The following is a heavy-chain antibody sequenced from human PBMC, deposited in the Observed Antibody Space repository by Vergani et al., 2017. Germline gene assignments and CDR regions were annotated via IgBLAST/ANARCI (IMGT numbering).Heavy chain of an antibody. CDR1: GYSFTRYW. CDR3: ARTDGWGSYRPGWFDP. J-gene: IGHJ5*02. Sequence: EVQLVQSGAEVKKPGESLKISCKCSGYSFTRYWNGWVRHMPGKGLECMGIIYPGDSYTRYSPSFQGQVTISADKSISTAYLQWSSLKASDTAMYYCARTDGWGSYRPGWFDPWGQGTLVTVSS. V-gene: IGHV5-51*03. CDR2: IYPGDSYT. D-gene: IGHD3-16*02.